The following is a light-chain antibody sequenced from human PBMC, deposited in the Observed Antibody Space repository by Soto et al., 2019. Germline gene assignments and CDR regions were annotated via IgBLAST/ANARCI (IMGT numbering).Light chain of an antibody. CDR3: QQRNKWPPVT. CDR2: DAS. Sequence: PGERATLSCRASPSVNNSVAWYQHKPGQAPRLLIYDASNRATGVPSRFSGSGSGTDFTLTISSLAPEDFAVYYCQQRNKWPPVTFGGGTRLEIK. J-gene: IGKJ4*01. CDR1: PSVNNS. V-gene: IGKV3-11*01.